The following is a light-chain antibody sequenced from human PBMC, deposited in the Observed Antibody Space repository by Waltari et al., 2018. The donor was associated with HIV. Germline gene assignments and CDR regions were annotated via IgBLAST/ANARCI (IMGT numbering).Light chain of an antibody. V-gene: IGLV3-25*03. J-gene: IGLJ1*01. CDR1: ALPKQY. Sequence: SYELTQSPSVSVSPGQTATITCSGDALPKQYVYWYQQKPGRAPVLVMFKDTERPSGSPERFSGSTAGTKVTLTISDVQAEDEADYYCQSTDSTDSYVFGSGTTVTVL. CDR2: KDT. CDR3: QSTDSTDSYV.